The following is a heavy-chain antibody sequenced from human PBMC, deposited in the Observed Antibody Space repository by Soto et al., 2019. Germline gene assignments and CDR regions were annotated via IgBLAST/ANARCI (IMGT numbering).Heavy chain of an antibody. Sequence: SVKVSCKASGGAFSSYAISWVRQAPGQGLEWMGGIIPIFGTANYAQKFQGRVTITADESTSTAYMELSSLRSEDTAVYYCARVSSSGWPYYYYYYGMDVWGQGTTVTVSS. D-gene: IGHD6-19*01. CDR2: IIPIFGTA. V-gene: IGHV1-69*13. J-gene: IGHJ6*02. CDR1: GGAFSSYA. CDR3: ARVSSSGWPYYYYYYGMDV.